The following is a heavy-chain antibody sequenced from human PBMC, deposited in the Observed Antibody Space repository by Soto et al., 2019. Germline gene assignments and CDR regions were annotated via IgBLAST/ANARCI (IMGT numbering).Heavy chain of an antibody. Sequence: SETLSLTCTVSGDSISSGGHYWTWIRQHPGKGLEWIGYIFSGGITYYNPSLKSRVIISLDTSNNQFSLMLISVTAADTAVYYCARDRVFQVWGQGTTVTVSS. CDR2: IFSGGIT. D-gene: IGHD2-21*01. CDR1: GDSISSGGHY. V-gene: IGHV4-31*03. CDR3: ARDRVFQV. J-gene: IGHJ6*02.